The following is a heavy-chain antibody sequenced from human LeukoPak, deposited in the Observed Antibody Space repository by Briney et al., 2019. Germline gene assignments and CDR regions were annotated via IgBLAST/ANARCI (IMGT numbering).Heavy chain of an antibody. Sequence: SETLSLTCTVSGGSISSSSYYWGWIRQPPGKGLEWIGSIYHRGSTNYNPSLKSRVTISVDTSKNQFSLKLSSVTAADTAVYYCASGGGELSYYGSGSPVYYYGMDVWGQGTTVTVSS. CDR1: GGSISSSSYY. CDR2: IYHRGST. V-gene: IGHV4-39*07. D-gene: IGHD3-10*01. CDR3: ASGGGELSYYGSGSPVYYYGMDV. J-gene: IGHJ6*02.